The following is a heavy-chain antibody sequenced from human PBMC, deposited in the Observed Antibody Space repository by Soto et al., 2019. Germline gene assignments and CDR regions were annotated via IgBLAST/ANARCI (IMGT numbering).Heavy chain of an antibody. Sequence: GESLKISCKGSGYSFTSYWISWVRQMPGKGLEWMGRIDPSDSYTNYSPSFQGHVTISADKSISTAYLQWSSLKAADTAVYYCTRGPRITRMDVWGQGTTVTVSS. CDR1: GYSFTSYW. CDR3: TRGPRITRMDV. CDR2: IDPSDSYT. D-gene: IGHD3-3*01. V-gene: IGHV5-10-1*01. J-gene: IGHJ6*02.